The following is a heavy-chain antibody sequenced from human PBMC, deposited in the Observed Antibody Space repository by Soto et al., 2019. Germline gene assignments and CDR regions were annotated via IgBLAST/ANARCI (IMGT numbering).Heavy chain of an antibody. CDR1: GGSVSSGSYY. J-gene: IGHJ4*02. CDR3: ARVRTMVRGVIRYYFDY. D-gene: IGHD3-10*01. V-gene: IGHV4-61*01. Sequence: ETLSLTCTVSGGSVSSGSYYWSWIRQPPGKGLEWIGYIYYSGSTNYNPSLKSRVTISVDTSKNQFSLKLSSVTAADTAVYYCARVRTMVRGVIRYYFDYWGQGTLVTVSS. CDR2: IYYSGST.